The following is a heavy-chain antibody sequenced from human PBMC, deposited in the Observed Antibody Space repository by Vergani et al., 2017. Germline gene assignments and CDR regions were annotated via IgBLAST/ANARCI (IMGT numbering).Heavy chain of an antibody. J-gene: IGHJ4*02. CDR1: GFTFSSYA. Sequence: QVQLVESGGGVVQPGRSLRLSCAASGFTFSSYAMHWVRQAPGKGLEWVAVISYDGSNKYYAESVKGRFTISRDNSKNPLYLQMNSLRAEDTAVYYCARDFRGYYDSSGYGSIDYWGQGTLVTVSS. V-gene: IGHV3-30*01. CDR3: ARDFRGYYDSSGYGSIDY. D-gene: IGHD3-22*01. CDR2: ISYDGSNK.